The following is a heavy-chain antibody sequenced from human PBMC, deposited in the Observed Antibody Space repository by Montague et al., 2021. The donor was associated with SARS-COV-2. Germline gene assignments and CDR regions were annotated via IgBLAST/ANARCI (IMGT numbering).Heavy chain of an antibody. CDR1: GGSISTSTYY. Sequence: SETLSLTCTVSGGSISTSTYYWGWIRRPPGKGLEWIGYIYYSGSTYYXPSLKSRVTIFVETSKNQFSLKLRSVTAADAAVYYCARQPTRGITIFGVVTDYGMDGRGQGNTVTVSS. CDR2: IYYSGST. V-gene: IGHV4-39*01. D-gene: IGHD3-3*01. CDR3: ARQPTRGITIFGVVTDYGMDG. J-gene: IGHJ6*02.